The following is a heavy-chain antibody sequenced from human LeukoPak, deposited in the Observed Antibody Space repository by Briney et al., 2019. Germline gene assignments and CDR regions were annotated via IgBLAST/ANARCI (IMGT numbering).Heavy chain of an antibody. D-gene: IGHD4-17*01. J-gene: IGHJ6*03. CDR3: ARASDYGDYASYYMDV. CDR1: GFTFSSYS. V-gene: IGHV3-21*01. CDR2: ISSSSSYI. Sequence: PGGSLRLSCAASGFTFSSYSMNWVRQAPGKGLEWVAAISSSSSYIYYADSVKGRFTISRDNAKNSLYLQMNSLRAEDTAVYYCARASDYGDYASYYMDVWGKGTTVTVSS.